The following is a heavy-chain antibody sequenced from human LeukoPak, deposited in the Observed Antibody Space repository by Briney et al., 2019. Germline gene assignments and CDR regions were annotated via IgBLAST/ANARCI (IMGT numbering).Heavy chain of an antibody. CDR1: GFTFSSYS. Sequence: PGGSLRLSCAASGFTFSSYSMNWVRQAPGKGLEWVSSISSSSSYIYYADSVKGRFTTSRDNAKNSLYLQMNSLRAEDTAVYYCARDPRPTYYYDSSGYYFGYWGQGTLVTVSS. CDR2: ISSSSSYI. V-gene: IGHV3-21*01. J-gene: IGHJ4*02. CDR3: ARDPRPTYYYDSSGYYFGY. D-gene: IGHD3-22*01.